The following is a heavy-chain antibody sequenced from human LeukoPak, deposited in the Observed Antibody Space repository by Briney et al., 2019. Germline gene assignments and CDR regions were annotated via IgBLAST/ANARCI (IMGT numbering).Heavy chain of an antibody. V-gene: IGHV4-39*07. CDR1: VGSISSSNYY. CDR2: IFYSGST. Sequence: SETLSLTCTVSVGSISSSNYYWGWIRQPPGKGLGWIGSIFYSGSTSYTPSLKRPLTTSIDTSKKQFSLKLSSVTAADTAVYYCARGWYGNPWGQGTLVTVSS. J-gene: IGHJ5*02. CDR3: ARGWYGNP. D-gene: IGHD6-13*01.